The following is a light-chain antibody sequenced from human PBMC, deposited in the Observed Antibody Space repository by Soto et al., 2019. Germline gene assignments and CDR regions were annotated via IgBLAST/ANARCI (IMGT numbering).Light chain of an antibody. CDR1: QSVGRY. Sequence: GERATLSCRASQSVGRYLAWYQQKPGQAPRLLIYDAYNRATGIPARFSGSGSGTDFTLTISSLEPEDFAVYYCQQSSQWPPITFGQGTRLEIK. J-gene: IGKJ5*01. V-gene: IGKV3-11*01. CDR2: DAY. CDR3: QQSSQWPPIT.